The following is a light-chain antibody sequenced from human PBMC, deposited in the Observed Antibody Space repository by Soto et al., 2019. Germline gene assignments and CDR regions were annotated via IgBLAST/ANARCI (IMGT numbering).Light chain of an antibody. CDR1: QSVDSD. Sequence: EIVLTQSPATLSLSPGERATLSCRASQSVDSDLAWYQQKPGQAPRLLIYDASNRATGIPARFSGSGSGTDFTLTISSLEAEDFAVYYCQQRSDWPQFTFGGGTKVEIK. V-gene: IGKV3-11*01. J-gene: IGKJ4*01. CDR2: DAS. CDR3: QQRSDWPQFT.